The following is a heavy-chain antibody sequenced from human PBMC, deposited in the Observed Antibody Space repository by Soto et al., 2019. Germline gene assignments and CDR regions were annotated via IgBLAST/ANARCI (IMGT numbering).Heavy chain of an antibody. J-gene: IGHJ4*02. D-gene: IGHD2-21*02. CDR3: ARSIVVVTALDY. V-gene: IGHV1-3*01. CDR2: INADNGNT. Sequence: ASVKVSCKASGYTFTSYYMHWVRQAPGQRLEWMGWINADNGNTNYSQKFQGRVTITRDTSASTAYMELSSLRSEDTAVYYCARSIVVVTALDYWGQGTLVTVSS. CDR1: GYTFTSYY.